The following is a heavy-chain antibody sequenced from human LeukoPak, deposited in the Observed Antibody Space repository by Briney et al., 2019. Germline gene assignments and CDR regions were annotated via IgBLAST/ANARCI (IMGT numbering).Heavy chain of an antibody. Sequence: SETLSLTCAVYGGSFSGYYWSWIRQPPGKGLEWIGEINHSGSTNYNPSLKSRVTISVDTSKNQFSLKLSSVTAADTAVYYCARLRRFGVFRGHNWLDPWGQGTLVTVSS. J-gene: IGHJ5*02. CDR3: ARLRRFGVFRGHNWLDP. V-gene: IGHV4-34*01. D-gene: IGHD3-10*01. CDR1: GGSFSGYY. CDR2: INHSGST.